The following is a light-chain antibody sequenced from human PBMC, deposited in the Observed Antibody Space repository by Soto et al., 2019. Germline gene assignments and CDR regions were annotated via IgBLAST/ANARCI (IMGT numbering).Light chain of an antibody. CDR3: QQYAHSTPIS. CDR2: GAS. Sequence: EIVLTQSPGTLAWSPGGRATFFCRVSQSVSGRLAWYQQRPGQAPRLLISGASSRATGIPDRFSGSGYGTDFNLTIRRLEPDDFALYSCQQYAHSTPISFGQGTRLEIK. V-gene: IGKV3-20*01. J-gene: IGKJ5*01. CDR1: QSVSGR.